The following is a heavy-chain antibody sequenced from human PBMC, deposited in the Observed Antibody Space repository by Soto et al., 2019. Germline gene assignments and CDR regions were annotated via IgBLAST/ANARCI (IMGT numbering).Heavy chain of an antibody. D-gene: IGHD3-10*01. CDR1: GYTFTNYG. CDR3: ARGVGSGSYYNQYNWLDP. Sequence: QVQLVQSGGEVKKPGASVKVSCKASGYTFTNYGISWVRQAPGQGLEWMGWINVYNGNTKYAQKIQGRVTMTTDTSTSTAYMELRSLRSDDTAVYYCARGVGSGSYYNQYNWLDPWGQGTLVTVSS. CDR2: INVYNGNT. J-gene: IGHJ5*02. V-gene: IGHV1-18*01.